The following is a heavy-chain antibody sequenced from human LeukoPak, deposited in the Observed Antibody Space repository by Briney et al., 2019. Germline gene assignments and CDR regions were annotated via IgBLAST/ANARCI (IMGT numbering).Heavy chain of an antibody. CDR1: GYTFTGYY. CDR2: INSNSGGT. J-gene: IGHJ4*02. D-gene: IGHD4-11*01. V-gene: IGHV1-2*02. Sequence: ASVKVSCKASGYTFTGYYIHWVRQAPGQGLEWMGWINSNSGGTSYAQKFQGRVTMTRETSISTAYMELSRLKSDDTPVYYCAREPTPPSEYWGQGTLVTVSS. CDR3: AREPTPPSEY.